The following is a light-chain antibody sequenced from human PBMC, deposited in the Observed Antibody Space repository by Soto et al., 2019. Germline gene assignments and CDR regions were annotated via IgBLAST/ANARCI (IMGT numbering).Light chain of an antibody. Sequence: DIVMTQSPDSLAVSLGERATINCKSSQSVLYSSNNKNYLAWYQQKPGQPPKLLIYWASTRESGVPDRFSGSGXGXXFTLTISSLQAEDVAVYYCQQYYSTPITFGQGTRLEIK. V-gene: IGKV4-1*01. CDR2: WAS. CDR1: QSVLYSSNNKNY. J-gene: IGKJ5*01. CDR3: QQYYSTPIT.